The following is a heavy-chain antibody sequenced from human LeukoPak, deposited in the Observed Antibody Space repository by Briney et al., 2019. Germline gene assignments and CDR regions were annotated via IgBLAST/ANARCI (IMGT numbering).Heavy chain of an antibody. CDR3: TTDLPSGTAMDYCYYYYMDV. V-gene: IGHV3-15*01. CDR1: GFTFSNAW. CDR2: IKSKTDGGTT. J-gene: IGHJ6*03. D-gene: IGHD5-18*01. Sequence: GGSLRLSCAASGFTFSNAWMSWVRQAPGKGLEWVGRIKSKTDGGTTDYAAPVKGRFTISRDDSKNTLYLQMNSLKTEDTAVYYCTTDLPSGTAMDYCYYYYMDVWGKGTTVTVSS.